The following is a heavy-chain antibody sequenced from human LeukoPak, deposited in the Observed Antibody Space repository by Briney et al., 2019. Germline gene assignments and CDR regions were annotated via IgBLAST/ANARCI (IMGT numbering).Heavy chain of an antibody. J-gene: IGHJ4*02. D-gene: IGHD6-19*01. V-gene: IGHV4-59*08. Sequence: PSETLSFTCTVSGGTISSYYWSWLRQPPGKRLEWIGYIYYSGSTNYNPSLKSRVTISVDTSKNQFSLKLSSVTAADTAVYYCASLATVAGSDYWGQGTLVTVSS. CDR1: GGTISSYY. CDR2: IYYSGST. CDR3: ASLATVAGSDY.